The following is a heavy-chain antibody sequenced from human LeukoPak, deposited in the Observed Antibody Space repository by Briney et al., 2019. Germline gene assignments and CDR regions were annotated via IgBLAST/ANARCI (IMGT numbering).Heavy chain of an antibody. V-gene: IGHV4-39*01. CDR2: IYYSGST. D-gene: IGHD4-17*01. CDR3: ARHPYYGDLSWTDY. J-gene: IGHJ4*02. CDR1: GGSISSSSYY. Sequence: SETLSLTCTVSGGSISSSSYYWGWIRQPPGKGLEWIGSIYYSGSTYYNPSLKSRVTISVDTSKNQFSLKLSSVTAADTAVYYCARHPYYGDLSWTDYWGQGTLVTVSS.